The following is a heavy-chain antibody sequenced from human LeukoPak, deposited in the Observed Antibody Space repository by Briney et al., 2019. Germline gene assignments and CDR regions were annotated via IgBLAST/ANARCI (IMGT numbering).Heavy chain of an antibody. Sequence: SETLSLTCTVSGGSISDYYWSWIRQPPGKGLEWIGYIYYSGSTTYNPSLKSRVTISVDTSKNQFSLKLTSVTAADTAIYYCARASDILTDYYSVRPGFDYWGQGTLVTVSS. CDR1: GGSISDYY. D-gene: IGHD3-9*01. V-gene: IGHV4-59*01. CDR3: ARASDILTDYYSVRPGFDY. J-gene: IGHJ4*02. CDR2: IYYSGST.